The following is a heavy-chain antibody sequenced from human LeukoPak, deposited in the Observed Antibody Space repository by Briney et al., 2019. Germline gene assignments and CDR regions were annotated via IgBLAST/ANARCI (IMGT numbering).Heavy chain of an antibody. CDR1: GGSFSCYY. CDR3: TRGWGTHGFDY. V-gene: IGHV4-34*01. D-gene: IGHD1-1*01. J-gene: IGHJ4*01. Sequence: PSETLSLTCAVYGGSFSCYYWSWIRQSPGKGLEWIGDINHSGNTNYNPSPKSRVTISMDTSKNQFSLKLSSVTAADTAVYCCTRGWGTHGFDYWGQGTPVTVSS. CDR2: INHSGNT.